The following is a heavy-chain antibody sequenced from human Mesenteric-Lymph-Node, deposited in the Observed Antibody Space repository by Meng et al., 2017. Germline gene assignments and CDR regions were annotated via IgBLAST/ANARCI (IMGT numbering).Heavy chain of an antibody. CDR2: IYHSGST. J-gene: IGHJ4*02. V-gene: IGHV4-39*07. D-gene: IGHD2-21*02. CDR3: ARVVTALWGYYFDY. CDR1: GGSISSSNYY. Sequence: QGQLQESGPGLVKPSQTLSLTCTVSGGSISSSNYYWSWIRQPPGKGLEWIGEIYHSGSTNYNPSLKSRVTISVDKSKNQFSLKLSSVTAADTAVYYCARVVTALWGYYFDYWGQGTLVTVSS.